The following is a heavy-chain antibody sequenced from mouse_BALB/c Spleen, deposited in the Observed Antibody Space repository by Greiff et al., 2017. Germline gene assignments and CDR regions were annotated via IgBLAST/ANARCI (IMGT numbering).Heavy chain of an antibody. Sequence: EVQLQQSGAEFVRPGASVKLSCTASGFNIKDYYMHWVKQRPEQGLEWIGWIDPENGDTEYAPKFQGKATMTADTSSNTAYLQLSSLTSEDTAVYYCNDLLRSDWYFDVWGAGTTVTVSS. J-gene: IGHJ1*01. CDR2: IDPENGDT. D-gene: IGHD2-1*01. CDR3: NDLLRSDWYFDV. CDR1: GFNIKDYY. V-gene: IGHV14-4*02.